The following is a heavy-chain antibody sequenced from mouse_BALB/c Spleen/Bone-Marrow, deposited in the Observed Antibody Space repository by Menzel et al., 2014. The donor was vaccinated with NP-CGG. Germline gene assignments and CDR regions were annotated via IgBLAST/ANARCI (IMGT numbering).Heavy chain of an antibody. D-gene: IGHD2-12*01. CDR3: SRGEHYRRRHYDMDY. J-gene: IGHJ4*01. CDR2: ITSGVGYI. CDR1: GFTFSSYT. Sequence: EVKLVESGGGLVKPGGSLKVSCAASGFTFSSYTMSWVRQTPEKRLEWVATITSGVGYIYYPDSLKGRFTISRDHAKDDPLLLISSRKSDDSSMYYCSRGEHYRRRHYDMDYCGRRASATASS. V-gene: IGHV5-6-4*01.